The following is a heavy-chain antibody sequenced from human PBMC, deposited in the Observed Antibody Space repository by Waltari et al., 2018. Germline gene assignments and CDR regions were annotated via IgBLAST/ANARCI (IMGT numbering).Heavy chain of an antibody. J-gene: IGHJ4*02. CDR3: ARDQDTASIFDY. CDR1: GFTFSSYS. V-gene: IGHV3-21*01. Sequence: EVQLVESGGGLVKPGGSLRLSCAASGFTFSSYSMTWVRQAPGKGLEWVSSISSSSSYIYYADSVKGRFTISRDNAKNSLYLQMNSLRAEDTAVYYCARDQDTASIFDYWGQGTLVTVSS. CDR2: ISSSSSYI. D-gene: IGHD5-18*01.